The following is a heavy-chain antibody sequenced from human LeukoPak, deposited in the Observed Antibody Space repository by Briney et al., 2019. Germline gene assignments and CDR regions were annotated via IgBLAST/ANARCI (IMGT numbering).Heavy chain of an antibody. CDR2: IYHSGST. J-gene: IGHJ6*04. CDR1: GYSISSGYY. CDR3: ARDLDV. V-gene: IGHV4-38-2*02. Sequence: SETLSLTCTVSGYSISSGYYWGWIRQPPGKGLEWIGSIYHSGSTYYNPSLKSRVTISVDTSKNQFSLKLSSVTAADTAVYYCARDLDVWGKGTTVTVSS.